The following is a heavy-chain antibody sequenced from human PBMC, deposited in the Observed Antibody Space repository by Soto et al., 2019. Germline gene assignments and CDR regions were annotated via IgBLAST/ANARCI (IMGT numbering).Heavy chain of an antibody. CDR2: TNWKSDI. V-gene: IGHV3-9*01. CDR1: GFTFDDNA. CDR3: AISQDRGGRTTFIY. D-gene: IGHD3-16*01. J-gene: IGHJ4*02. Sequence: GGSLRLSCAVSGFTFDDNAMHWVRQAPEKGLEWVSGTNWKSDIGYADSVKGRFTISRDNAENSLYLQMNSLRAEDTALYYCAISQDRGGRTTFIYWGQGTQVTVSS.